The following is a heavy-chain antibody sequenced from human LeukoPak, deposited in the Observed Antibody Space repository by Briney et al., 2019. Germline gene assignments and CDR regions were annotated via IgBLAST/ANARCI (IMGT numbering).Heavy chain of an antibody. CDR3: ARGLGYSSGWYYY. J-gene: IGHJ4*02. CDR1: GGSFSGYY. Sequence: SETLSLTCAVYGGSFSGYYWNWIRQPPGKGLEWIGEINHSGSTNYNPSLKSRVTISVDTSKNQFSLKLSSVTAADTAVYYCARGLGYSSGWYYYWGQGTLVTVSS. V-gene: IGHV4-34*01. CDR2: INHSGST. D-gene: IGHD6-19*01.